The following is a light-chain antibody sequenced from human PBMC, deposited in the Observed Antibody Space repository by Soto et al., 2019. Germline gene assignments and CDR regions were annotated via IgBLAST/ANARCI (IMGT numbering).Light chain of an antibody. V-gene: IGKV1-5*01. CDR2: DAS. J-gene: IGKJ4*01. Sequence: DIQMTPPPSTLSASVGATVTITCRASQTISNWWAWNQQKPEKAPKVLIFDASTLDGGVPSRFSGRRSGTDFTLTISSLQPSDFATYYCQQYNTYPLTFGGGTKVDIK. CDR3: QQYNTYPLT. CDR1: QTISNW.